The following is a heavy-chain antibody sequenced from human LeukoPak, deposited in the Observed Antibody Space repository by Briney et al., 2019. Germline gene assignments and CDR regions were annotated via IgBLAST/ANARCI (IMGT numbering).Heavy chain of an antibody. Sequence: GGSLRLSCAASGFTFSSYSMNWVRQAPGKGLEWVSYISSSSSTIYYADSVKGRFTISRDNAKNSLYLQMNSLRAEDTAVYYCARLGNHYYYYHMDVWGKRTTVTVSS. CDR1: GFTFSSYS. V-gene: IGHV3-48*04. D-gene: IGHD4-23*01. CDR3: ARLGNHYYYYHMDV. J-gene: IGHJ6*03. CDR2: ISSSSSTI.